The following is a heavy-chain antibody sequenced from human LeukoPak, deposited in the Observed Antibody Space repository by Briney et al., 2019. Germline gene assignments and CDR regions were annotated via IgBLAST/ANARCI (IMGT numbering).Heavy chain of an antibody. CDR1: GFTFRDYW. J-gene: IGHJ4*02. CDR2: VKQDGTEK. V-gene: IGHV3-7*01. D-gene: IGHD6-13*01. Sequence: GGSLRLSCEASGFTFRDYWMTWVRQAPGKGLEWVANVKQDGTEKFYVDSVKGRFTISRDNGENSLYLQMNSLRVEDTAIYYCARAGGTSWADYWGQGTLVTVSS. CDR3: ARAGGTSWADY.